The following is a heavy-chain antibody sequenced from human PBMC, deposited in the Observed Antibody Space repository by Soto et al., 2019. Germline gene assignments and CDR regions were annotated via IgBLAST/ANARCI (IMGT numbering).Heavy chain of an antibody. Sequence: ETLSLTCTVSGGSISSYYWSWIRQPPGKGLEWIGYIYYSGSTNYNPSLKSRVTISVDTSKNQFSLKLSSVTAADTAVYYCARAGYDYIWGTYYYYMDVWGKGTTVTVSS. CDR2: IYYSGST. J-gene: IGHJ6*03. V-gene: IGHV4-59*01. CDR3: ARAGYDYIWGTYYYYMDV. CDR1: GGSISSYY. D-gene: IGHD3-16*01.